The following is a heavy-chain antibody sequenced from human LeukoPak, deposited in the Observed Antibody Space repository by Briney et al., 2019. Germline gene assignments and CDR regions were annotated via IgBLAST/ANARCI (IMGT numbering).Heavy chain of an antibody. V-gene: IGHV3-21*01. CDR1: GFTFSSYS. CDR3: ARDGDSSGWYGAFDI. J-gene: IGHJ3*02. D-gene: IGHD6-19*01. CDR2: ISSSSSYI. Sequence: SGGSLRLSCAASGFTFSSYSMNWVRQAPGKGLEWVSSISSSSSYIYYADSVKGRFTISRDNAKNSLYLQMNSLRAEDTAVYYCARDGDSSGWYGAFDIWGQGTMVTVSS.